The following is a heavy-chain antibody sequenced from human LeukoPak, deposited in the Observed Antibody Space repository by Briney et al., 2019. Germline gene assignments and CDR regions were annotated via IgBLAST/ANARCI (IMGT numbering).Heavy chain of an antibody. J-gene: IGHJ4*02. V-gene: IGHV1-69*13. CDR2: IIPIFGTA. D-gene: IGHD3-3*01. CDR3: ARDPTPRITIFGVVPSLGY. CDR1: GGTFSSYA. Sequence: SVKVSCKASGGTFSSYAISWVRQAPGQGLEWMGGIIPIFGTANYAQKFQGRVTITADESTSTAYMELSSLRSEDTAVYYCARDPTPRITIFGVVPSLGYWGQGALVTVSS.